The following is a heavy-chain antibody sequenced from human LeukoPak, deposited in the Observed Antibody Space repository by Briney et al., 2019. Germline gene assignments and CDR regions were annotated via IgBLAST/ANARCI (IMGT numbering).Heavy chain of an antibody. V-gene: IGHV3-74*01. J-gene: IGHJ3*02. CDR2: INPGGSSI. CDR1: GFTFSSYW. CDR3: LVTTRSYAFDI. D-gene: IGHD5-12*01. Sequence: GGSPRLSCAASGFTFSSYWMHWVRQVPGKGLVWVARINPGGSSITYADSVKGRFTISRDNAKNSLYLQMNSLRAEDASLYYCLVTTRSYAFDIWGQGTMVTVSS.